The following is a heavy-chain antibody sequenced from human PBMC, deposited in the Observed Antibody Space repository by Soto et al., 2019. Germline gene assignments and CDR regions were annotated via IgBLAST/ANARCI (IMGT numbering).Heavy chain of an antibody. CDR1: GLSFSSYG. CDR2: ISGSATGT. J-gene: IGHJ4*02. CDR3: AKELIEGGSYCGVVDH. V-gene: IGHV3-23*01. Sequence: EVQLLESGGGLVEPGGSLRLSCAASGLSFSSYGMSWVRQAPGKGLEWVSGISGSATGTYYADSVKGRFTISRDNSMNTLYLQMHSLRAEDTALYYCAKELIEGGSYCGVVDHWGQGTLVTVSS. D-gene: IGHD1-26*01.